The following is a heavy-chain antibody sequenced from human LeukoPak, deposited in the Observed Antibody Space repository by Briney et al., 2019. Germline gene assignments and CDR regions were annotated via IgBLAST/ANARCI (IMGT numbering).Heavy chain of an antibody. D-gene: IGHD3-16*01. Sequence: GGSLRLSCAASGFNFRKYWMQWVRQVPGKGLVWVSEINPDGDYSEHSNSVRGRFTISRDNAKNTLYLQMTSLSAEDTAVYYCARSLGDWGQGTLVSVSS. CDR2: INPDGDYS. J-gene: IGHJ4*01. CDR1: GFNFRKYW. V-gene: IGHV3-74*01. CDR3: ARSLGD.